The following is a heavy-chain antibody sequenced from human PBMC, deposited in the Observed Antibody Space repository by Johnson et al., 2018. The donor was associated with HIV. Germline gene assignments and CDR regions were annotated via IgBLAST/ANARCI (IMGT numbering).Heavy chain of an antibody. J-gene: IGHJ3*02. CDR2: IYSGGNT. CDR1: GFIVSSKY. V-gene: IGHV3-53*01. Sequence: VQLVESGGGLIQPGGSLRLSCAASGFIVSSKYMSWVRQAPGKGLEWVSVIYSGGNTYYADSVKGRFTISRDNSRNRLYLQMSSLSADDPAVYYCASGYGGTKDAFDIWGQGTMVTVSS. CDR3: ASGYGGTKDAFDI. D-gene: IGHD5-18*01.